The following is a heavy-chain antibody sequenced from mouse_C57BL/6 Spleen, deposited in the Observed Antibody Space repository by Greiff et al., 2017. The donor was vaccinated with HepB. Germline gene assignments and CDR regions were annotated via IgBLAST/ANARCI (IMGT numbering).Heavy chain of an antibody. CDR1: GYTFTSYW. J-gene: IGHJ2*01. V-gene: IGHV1-74*01. CDR3: AIGLTFYYFDY. CDR2: IHPSDSDT. Sequence: QVQLQQPGAELVKPGASVKVSCKASGYTFTSYWMHWVKQRPGQGLEWIGRIHPSDSDTNYNQKFKGKATLTVDKSSSTAYMQLSGLTSEDSAVYYCAIGLTFYYFDYWGQGTTLTVSS.